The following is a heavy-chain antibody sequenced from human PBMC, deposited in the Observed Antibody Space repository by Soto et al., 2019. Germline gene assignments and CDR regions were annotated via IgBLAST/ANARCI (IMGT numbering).Heavy chain of an antibody. V-gene: IGHV3-53*01. D-gene: IGHD3-10*01. CDR3: ARLGPYGSESYSFRYNWFDP. Sequence: PGGSLRLYCTTSGFTVSSSHMTWVRQAPGKGLEWVSVIYSGGSSYYAVSVQGRSTISRDNSKNTVYLQMNSLRGEDTAMYYCARLGPYGSESYSFRYNWFDPWGQGTQVTVSS. J-gene: IGHJ5*02. CDR1: GFTVSSSH. CDR2: IYSGGSS.